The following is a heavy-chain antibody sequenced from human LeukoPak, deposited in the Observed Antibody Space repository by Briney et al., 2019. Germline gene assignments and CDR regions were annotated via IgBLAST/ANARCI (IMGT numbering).Heavy chain of an antibody. J-gene: IGHJ3*01. CDR1: GGSISSYY. CDR2: IYYSGST. Sequence: SETLSLTCTVSGGSISSYYWSWIRQPPGKGLEWIGYIYYSGSTNYNPSLKSRVTISVDTSKNQFSLKLSSVTAADTAIYYCARTNLGGVIVADAFDVWGQGTMVTVSS. CDR3: ARTNLGGVIVADAFDV. V-gene: IGHV4-59*01. D-gene: IGHD3-16*02.